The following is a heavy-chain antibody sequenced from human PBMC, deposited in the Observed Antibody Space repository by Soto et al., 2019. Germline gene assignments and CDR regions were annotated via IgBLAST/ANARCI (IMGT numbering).Heavy chain of an antibody. CDR3: AKATIAAAGVPWFDP. CDR2: ISGSGGST. V-gene: IGHV3-23*01. Sequence: GGALRLSCAASGFTFSSYAMSWVRQAPGKGLEWVSAISGSGGSTYYADSVKGRFTISRDNSKNTLYLQMNSLRAEDTAVYYCAKATIAAAGVPWFDPWGQGTLVTVSS. J-gene: IGHJ5*02. CDR1: GFTFSSYA. D-gene: IGHD6-13*01.